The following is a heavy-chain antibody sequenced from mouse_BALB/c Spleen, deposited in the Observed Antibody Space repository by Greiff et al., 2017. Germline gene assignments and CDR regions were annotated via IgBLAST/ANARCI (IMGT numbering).Heavy chain of an antibody. D-gene: IGHD2-13*01. Sequence: EVHLVESGGGLVQPGGSRKLSCAASGFTFSSFGMHWVRQAPEKGLEWVAYISSGSSTIYYADTVKGRFTISRDNPKNTLFLQMTSLRSEDTAMYYCARDYWFAYWGQGTLVTVSA. V-gene: IGHV5-17*02. J-gene: IGHJ3*01. CDR3: ARDYWFAY. CDR1: GFTFSSFG. CDR2: ISSGSSTI.